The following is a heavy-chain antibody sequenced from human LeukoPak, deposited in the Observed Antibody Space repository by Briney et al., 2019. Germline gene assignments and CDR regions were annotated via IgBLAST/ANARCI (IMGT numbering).Heavy chain of an antibody. CDR2: IYTSGST. CDR3: ARVTYGSGTYGAFDY. J-gene: IGHJ4*02. Sequence: PSETLSLICAVYGGSFSGYYWSWIRQPAGKGLEWIGRIYTSGSTNYNPSLKSRVTMSVDTSKNQFSLKLSSVTAADTAVYYCARVTYGSGTYGAFDYWGQGTLVTVSS. V-gene: IGHV4-59*10. CDR1: GGSFSGYY. D-gene: IGHD3-10*01.